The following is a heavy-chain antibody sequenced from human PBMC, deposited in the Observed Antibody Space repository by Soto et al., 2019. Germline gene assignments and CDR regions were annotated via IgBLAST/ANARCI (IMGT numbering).Heavy chain of an antibody. V-gene: IGHV4-30-4*01. D-gene: IGHD5-12*01. J-gene: IGHJ4*02. CDR2: IYDSGSS. CDR3: AREKGYISGRKNFDY. Sequence: PSETLSLTCTVSGASISSGDYFWSWIRQSPGKGLQWIGYIYDSGSSYYNPSLKSRVTMSVDTSKNQFSLKLSSVTAADTAVYYCAREKGYISGRKNFDYWGQGTLVTVSS. CDR1: GASISSGDYF.